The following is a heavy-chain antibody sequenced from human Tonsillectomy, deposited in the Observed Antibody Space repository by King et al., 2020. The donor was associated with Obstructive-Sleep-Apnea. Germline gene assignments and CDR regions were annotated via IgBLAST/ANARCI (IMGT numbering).Heavy chain of an antibody. Sequence: VQLVDSGGGLVQPGGSLRLSCAASGFTFSSYWMSWVRLTPGKGLEWVANIKQDGSEKYYVVSVKGRFTISRDNAKNSLYLQMDSLRDEDSAVYYCARDELWGSRHKAEYFQHWGQGTLVTVSS. CDR2: IKQDGSEK. D-gene: IGHD3-16*01. CDR1: GFTFSSYW. J-gene: IGHJ1*01. V-gene: IGHV3-7*01. CDR3: ARDELWGSRHKAEYFQH.